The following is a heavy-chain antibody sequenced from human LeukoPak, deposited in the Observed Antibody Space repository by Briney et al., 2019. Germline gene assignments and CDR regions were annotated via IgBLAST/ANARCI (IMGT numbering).Heavy chain of an antibody. V-gene: IGHV1-69*06. J-gene: IGHJ6*03. D-gene: IGHD6-19*01. CDR3: AREGSGWYVPSYMDV. Sequence: SVKVSCKASGGTFSSHAISWVRQAPEQGLEWMGRIIPIFGTANYAQKFQGRVTITADKSTSTAYMELSSLRSEDTAVYYCAREGSGWYVPSYMDVWGKGTTVTVSS. CDR2: IIPIFGTA. CDR1: GGTFSSHA.